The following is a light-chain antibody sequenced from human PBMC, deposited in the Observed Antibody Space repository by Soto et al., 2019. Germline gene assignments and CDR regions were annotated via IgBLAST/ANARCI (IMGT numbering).Light chain of an antibody. CDR2: NNN. J-gene: IGLJ3*02. CDR3: AVWDDSLNGWV. Sequence: QSVLTQPPSASGTPGQRVTISCSGSSSNIGSHVVYWYHQLPGTAPKLLIYNNNQRPSGVPDRFSGSKSGTSASLAISELQSEDEADYYCAVWDDSLNGWVFGGGTKLTVL. V-gene: IGLV1-44*01. CDR1: SSNIGSHV.